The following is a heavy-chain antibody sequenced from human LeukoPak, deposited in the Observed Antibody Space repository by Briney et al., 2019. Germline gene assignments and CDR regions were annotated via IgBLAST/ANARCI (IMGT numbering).Heavy chain of an antibody. Sequence: GGSLRLSCAASGFTFSSYWMSWVRQAPGKGLEWVANIKQDGSEKYYVDSVKGRFTISRDKAKNSVYLQVNSLRVEDTAVYYCARDTKYAFDNWGQGTLVTVSS. CDR2: IKQDGSEK. J-gene: IGHJ4*02. D-gene: IGHD2-2*01. CDR3: ARDTKYAFDN. V-gene: IGHV3-7*01. CDR1: GFTFSSYW.